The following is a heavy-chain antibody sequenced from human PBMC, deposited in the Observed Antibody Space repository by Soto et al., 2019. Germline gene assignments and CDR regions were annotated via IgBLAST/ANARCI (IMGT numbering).Heavy chain of an antibody. V-gene: IGHV4-59*01. D-gene: IGHD6-6*01. J-gene: IGHJ6*03. CDR1: GGSISSFH. CDR2: VHYSGNT. Sequence: PSETLSLTCTVSGGSISSFHWGWIRQPPGKGLEWIGYVHYSGNTNYNPSLKSRVTISVDTSKNQFSLKLSSVTAADTAVYYCARGGPTSSGPYYYYYMDVWGKGTTVTVSS. CDR3: ARGGPTSSGPYYYYYMDV.